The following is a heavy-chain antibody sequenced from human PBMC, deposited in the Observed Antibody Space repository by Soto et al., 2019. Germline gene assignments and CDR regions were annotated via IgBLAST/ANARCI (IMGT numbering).Heavy chain of an antibody. CDR1: GRSFSGYY. V-gene: IGHV4-34*01. D-gene: IGHD4-17*01. J-gene: IGHJ4*02. Sequence: QVQLQQWGAGLLKPSETLSLTCAVYGRSFSGYYWSWIRQPPGKGLEWIGEINHSGSTNYNPSLKSPVPISVDASQNHFSLNLSSVTAADTAVYYCARAYGGNSGVFDYWGQGTLVTVSS. CDR2: INHSGST. CDR3: ARAYGGNSGVFDY.